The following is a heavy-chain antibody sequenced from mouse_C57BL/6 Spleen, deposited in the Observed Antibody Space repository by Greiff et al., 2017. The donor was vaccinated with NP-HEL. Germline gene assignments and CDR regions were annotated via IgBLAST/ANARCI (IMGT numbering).Heavy chain of an antibody. V-gene: IGHV1-81*01. D-gene: IGHD2-5*01. Sequence: QVQLKESGAELARPGASVKLSCKASGYTFTSYGISWVKQRTGQGLEWIGEIYPRSGNTYYNEKFKGKATLTADKSSSTAYMELRSLTSEDSAVYFCARNAYYSNYGYFDYWGQGTTLTVSS. CDR1: GYTFTSYG. J-gene: IGHJ2*01. CDR2: IYPRSGNT. CDR3: ARNAYYSNYGYFDY.